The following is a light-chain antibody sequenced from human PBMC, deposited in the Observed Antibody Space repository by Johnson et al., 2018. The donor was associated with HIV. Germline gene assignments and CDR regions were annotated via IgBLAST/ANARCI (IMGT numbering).Light chain of an antibody. CDR1: SSNIGNNY. J-gene: IGLJ1*01. Sequence: QSMLTQPPSVSAAPGQKVTISCSGSSSNIGNNYVSWYQQLPGTAPKLLIYDNNKRPSGIPDRFSGSKSGTSATLGITGLQTGDEADYYCGTWDSSLGGVFGTGTKVPVL. V-gene: IGLV1-51*01. CDR2: DNN. CDR3: GTWDSSLGGV.